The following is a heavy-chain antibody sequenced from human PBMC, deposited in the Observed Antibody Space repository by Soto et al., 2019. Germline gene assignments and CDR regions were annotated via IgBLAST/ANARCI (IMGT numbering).Heavy chain of an antibody. Sequence: EVQLVESGGSLVQPGGSVKLSCRASGFTVSDHYIEWVRQAPGKGLEWVGRSRSRAHSFTTAYGASARGRFSISRDESRTSVFLQMNSLDTDDTAVYYCVKSGRDGNNAENWGQGTLVTVSS. J-gene: IGHJ4*02. CDR1: GFTVSDHY. CDR3: VKSGRDGNNAEN. D-gene: IGHD5-12*01. V-gene: IGHV3-72*01. CDR2: SRSRAHSFTT.